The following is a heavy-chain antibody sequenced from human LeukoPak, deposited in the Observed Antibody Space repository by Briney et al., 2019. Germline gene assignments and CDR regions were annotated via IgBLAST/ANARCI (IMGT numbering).Heavy chain of an antibody. CDR3: ARVSSSSWYRFNHYGMDV. J-gene: IGHJ6*02. V-gene: IGHV7-4-1*02. Sequence: ASVKVSCKASGYTFTSYAMNWVRQAPGQGLEWMGWINTNTGNPTHAQGFTGRFVFSLDTSVSTAYLQISSLKAEDTAVYYCARVSSSSWYRFNHYGMDVWGQGTTVTVSS. CDR1: GYTFTSYA. D-gene: IGHD6-13*01. CDR2: INTNTGNP.